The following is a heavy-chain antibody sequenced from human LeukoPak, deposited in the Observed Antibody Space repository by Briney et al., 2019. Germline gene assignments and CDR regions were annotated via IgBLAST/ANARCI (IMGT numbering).Heavy chain of an antibody. D-gene: IGHD5-18*01. CDR3: ARDTRGYSWDY. J-gene: IGHJ4*02. Sequence: GGSLRLSCAASGLTFSNYWMHWVRQAPGKGLVWVSRMNSDGSGTSYADSVKGRFTISRDNAKNSLYLQMNSLRAEDTAVYYCARDTRGYSWDYWGQGTLVTVSS. CDR2: MNSDGSGT. CDR1: GLTFSNYW. V-gene: IGHV3-74*01.